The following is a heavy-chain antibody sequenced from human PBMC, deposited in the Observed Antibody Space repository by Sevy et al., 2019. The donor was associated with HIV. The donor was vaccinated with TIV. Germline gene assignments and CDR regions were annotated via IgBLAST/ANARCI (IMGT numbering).Heavy chain of an antibody. CDR2: IIPVFGSA. V-gene: IGHV1-69*13. CDR1: GDTFGNYA. D-gene: IGHD5-18*01. J-gene: IGHJ6*02. CDR3: ARSNPDGYNYAYYYGMDV. Sequence: ATVKVSCKASGDTFGNYAIAWVRQAPGQGLEWMGGIIPVFGSANSAQEFQDRVTITADVSTSTAYMELRSLRSEDTDVYYCARSNPDGYNYAYYYGMDVWGQGTSVHVSS.